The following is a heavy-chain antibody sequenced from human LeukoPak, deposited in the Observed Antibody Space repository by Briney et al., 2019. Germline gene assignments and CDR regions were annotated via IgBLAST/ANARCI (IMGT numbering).Heavy chain of an antibody. V-gene: IGHV3-33*01. Sequence: GGSLRLSCAASGFTFSSYGMHWVRQAPGKGLEWVAVIWYDGSNKYYADSVKGRFTISRDNSKNTLYLQMNSLRAEDTAVYYCARDVGLLWFGESPAVFDYWGQGTLVTVSS. CDR1: GFTFSSYG. CDR2: IWYDGSNK. J-gene: IGHJ4*02. CDR3: ARDVGLLWFGESPAVFDY. D-gene: IGHD3-10*01.